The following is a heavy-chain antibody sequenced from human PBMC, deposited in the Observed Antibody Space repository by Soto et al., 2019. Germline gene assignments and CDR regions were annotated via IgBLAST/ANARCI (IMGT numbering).Heavy chain of an antibody. D-gene: IGHD2-15*01. CDR3: ARDLGDCSGGSCYRDY. Sequence: EVQLVESGGGLVKPGGSLRLSCAASGFTFSSYSMNWVRQAPGKGLEGVSSISSSSSYIYYADSVKGRFTISRDNAKNSLYLQMNSLRAEDTAVYYCARDLGDCSGGSCYRDYWGQGTLVTVSS. CDR1: GFTFSSYS. V-gene: IGHV3-21*01. CDR2: ISSSSSYI. J-gene: IGHJ4*02.